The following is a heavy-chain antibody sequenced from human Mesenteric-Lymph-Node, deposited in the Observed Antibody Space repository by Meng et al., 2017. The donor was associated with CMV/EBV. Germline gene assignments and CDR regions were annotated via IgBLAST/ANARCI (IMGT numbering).Heavy chain of an antibody. V-gene: IGHV1-46*01. J-gene: IGHJ6*02. CDR1: GYTFTSYD. CDR2: INPSGGST. Sequence: ASVKVSCKASGYTFTSYDINWVRQATGQGLEWMGIINPSGGSTSYAQKFQGRVTMTRETSTSTVYMELSSLRSEDTAVYYCARAEAAAGTYYYYGMDVWGQGTTVTVSS. D-gene: IGHD6-13*01. CDR3: ARAEAAAGTYYYYGMDV.